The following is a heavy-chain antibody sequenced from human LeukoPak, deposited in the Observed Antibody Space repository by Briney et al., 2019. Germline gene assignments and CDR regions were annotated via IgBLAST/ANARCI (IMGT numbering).Heavy chain of an antibody. D-gene: IGHD5-18*01. CDR1: GGSISSYY. CDR2: IYYSGST. V-gene: IGHV4-59*01. J-gene: IGHJ6*02. CDR3: ARGAQRGYSYGRIDYYYYGMDV. Sequence: SETLSLTCTVSGGSISSYYWSWIRQPPGKGLEWIGYIYYSGSTNYNPSLKSRVTISVDTSKNQFSLKLSSVTAADTAVCYCARGAQRGYSYGRIDYYYYGMDVWGQGTTVTVSS.